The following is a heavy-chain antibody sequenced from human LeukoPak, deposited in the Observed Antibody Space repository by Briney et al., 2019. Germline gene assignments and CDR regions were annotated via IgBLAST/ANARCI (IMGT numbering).Heavy chain of an antibody. CDR1: GFTFSSYG. CDR3: AREGSVRGVMLYYDY. D-gene: IGHD3-10*01. Sequence: QSGGSLRLSCAASGFTFSSYGMHWVRQAPGKGLEWVAVIWYDGSNKYYADSVKGRFTISRDNSKNTLYLQMNSLRAEDTAVYYCAREGSVRGVMLYYDYWGQGTLVTVSS. CDR2: IWYDGSNK. J-gene: IGHJ4*02. V-gene: IGHV3-33*01.